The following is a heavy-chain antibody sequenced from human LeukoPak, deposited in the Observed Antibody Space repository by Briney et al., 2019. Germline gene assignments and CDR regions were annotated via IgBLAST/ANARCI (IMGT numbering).Heavy chain of an antibody. CDR1: GITLGNYW. J-gene: IGHJ4*02. CDR3: ARDRWLDY. V-gene: IGHV3-7*01. Sequence: PGGSLRLSCAASGITLGNYWMSWVRQAPGKGLEWVANIKPDGSEKYYVDSVKGRFTISRDNARNPLYLQMNSLRVEDTAVYYCARDRWLDYWGQGTLVTASS. CDR2: IKPDGSEK. D-gene: IGHD6-19*01.